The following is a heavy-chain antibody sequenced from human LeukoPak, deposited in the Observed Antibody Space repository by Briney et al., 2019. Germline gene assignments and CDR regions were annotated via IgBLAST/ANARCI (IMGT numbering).Heavy chain of an antibody. J-gene: IGHJ6*03. CDR2: ISSSGSSI. Sequence: GGSLRLSCAASGFSFSSYEMNWVRQAPGKGLEWVSYISSSGSSIYYADSVKGRFTISRDNAKNSLYLQMNSLRAEDTAVYYCARDTGQLWPHYYMDAWGKGTTVTVSS. CDR1: GFSFSSYE. D-gene: IGHD5-18*01. CDR3: ARDTGQLWPHYYMDA. V-gene: IGHV3-48*03.